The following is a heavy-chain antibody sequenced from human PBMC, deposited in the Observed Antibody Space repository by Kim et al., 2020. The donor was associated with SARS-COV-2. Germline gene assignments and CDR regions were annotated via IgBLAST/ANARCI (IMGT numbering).Heavy chain of an antibody. CDR3: ARGGYCSGGSCPDY. D-gene: IGHD2-15*01. CDR1: GGSISSSSYY. J-gene: IGHJ4*02. CDR2: IYHSGST. V-gene: IGHV4-39*01. Sequence: SETLSLTCTVSGGSISSSSYYWGWIRQPPGKGLEWIGSIYHSGSTYYNPSLKSRVTISVDTSKNQFSLKLSSVTAADTAVYYCARGGYCSGGSCPDYWGQGTLVTVSS.